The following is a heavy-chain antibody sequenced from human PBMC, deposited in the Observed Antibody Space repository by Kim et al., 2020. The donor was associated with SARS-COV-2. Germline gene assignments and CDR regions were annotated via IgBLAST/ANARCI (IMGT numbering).Heavy chain of an antibody. Sequence: SETLSLTCTISGDFMRDFSWGWIRQPPGKGLEWIAYVHYSGDTDYNPSLESRVTISLDKSKKQFSLRLSSVTAADTAVYYCARRNPFHTGIWYYFDSWG. CDR3: ARRNPFHTGIWYYFDS. J-gene: IGHJ4*01. D-gene: IGHD6-13*01. CDR2: VHYSGDT. CDR1: GDFMRDFS. V-gene: IGHV4-59*08.